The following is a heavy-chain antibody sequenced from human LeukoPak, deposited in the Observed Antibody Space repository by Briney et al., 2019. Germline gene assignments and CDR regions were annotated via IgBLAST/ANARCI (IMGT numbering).Heavy chain of an antibody. CDR3: AKDGGTVCHVINYSFDS. CDR1: GFTFSSYG. J-gene: IGHJ4*02. Sequence: PGGSLRLSCAASGFTFSSYGMHWVGQAPGKGLDWVAVISNDGSKKYYADSVKGRFTISRDNSKNTLSLQVSSLRTEDTAVYYCAKDGGTVCHVINYSFDSWGQGTLVTVSS. V-gene: IGHV3-30*18. D-gene: IGHD1-1*01. CDR2: ISNDGSKK.